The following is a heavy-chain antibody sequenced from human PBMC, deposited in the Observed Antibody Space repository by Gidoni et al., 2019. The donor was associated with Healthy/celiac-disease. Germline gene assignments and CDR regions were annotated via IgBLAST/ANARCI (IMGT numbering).Heavy chain of an antibody. CDR3: AADSSSPAGYYYYMDV. V-gene: IGHV3-53*01. D-gene: IGHD6-6*01. CDR1: GFTVSSNY. J-gene: IGHJ6*03. CDR2: IYSGGST. Sequence: EVQLVESGGGLIQPGGSLRLSCAASGFTVSSNYMSWVRQAPGKGLEWVSVIYSGGSTYYADSVKGRFTISRDNSKNTLYLQMNSLRAEDTAVYYCAADSSSPAGYYYYMDVWGKGTTVTVSS.